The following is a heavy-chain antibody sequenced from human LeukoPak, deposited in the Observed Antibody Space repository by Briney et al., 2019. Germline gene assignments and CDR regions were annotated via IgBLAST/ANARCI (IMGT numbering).Heavy chain of an antibody. V-gene: IGHV3-66*01. Sequence: PGGSLRLSCAASGFTVSSNYMSWVRQAPGKGLEWVSGISPSGGITYYTDSVKGRFTISRDNAKNSLYLQMNSLRAEDTAVYYCAKSSSSYYDSSGYLDYWGQGTLVTVSS. D-gene: IGHD3-22*01. CDR3: AKSSSSYYDSSGYLDY. CDR1: GFTVSSNY. CDR2: ISPSGGIT. J-gene: IGHJ4*02.